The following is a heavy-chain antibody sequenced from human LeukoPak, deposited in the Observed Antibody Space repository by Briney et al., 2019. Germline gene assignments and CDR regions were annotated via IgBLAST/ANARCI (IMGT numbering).Heavy chain of an antibody. CDR2: ISSNGGST. Sequence: GGSLRLSCSASGFTFSSYAIHWVRQAPGKGLEYVSAISSNGGSTYYADSVKGRFTISRDNSKNTLYLQMSSLRAEDTAVYYCVKGGYCSSTSCYARGFPNYYYYYGMDVWGKGTTVTVSS. J-gene: IGHJ6*04. D-gene: IGHD2-2*01. V-gene: IGHV3-64D*06. CDR1: GFTFSSYA. CDR3: VKGGYCSSTSCYARGFPNYYYYYGMDV.